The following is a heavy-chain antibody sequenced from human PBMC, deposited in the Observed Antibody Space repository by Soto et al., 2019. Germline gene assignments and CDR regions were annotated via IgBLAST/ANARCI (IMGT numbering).Heavy chain of an antibody. Sequence: GGSLRLSCAASGFTFSSYAMHWVRQAPGKGLEWVAVISYDGSNKYYADSVKGRFTISRDNSKNTLYLQMNSLRAEDTAVYYCARDHRRGIVANGSDYWGQGTLVTVSS. D-gene: IGHD5-12*01. J-gene: IGHJ4*02. CDR1: GFTFSSYA. V-gene: IGHV3-30-3*01. CDR3: ARDHRRGIVANGSDY. CDR2: ISYDGSNK.